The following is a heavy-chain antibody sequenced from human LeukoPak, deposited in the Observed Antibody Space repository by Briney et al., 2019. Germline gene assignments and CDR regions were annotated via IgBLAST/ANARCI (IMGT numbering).Heavy chain of an antibody. D-gene: IGHD6-6*01. Sequence: GGSLRLSCAASGFTFSSYAMSWVRQAPGKGLEWVSAISGSGGSTYYADSVKGRFTISRDNSKNTLYLQMNSLRAEDTAVYYCAKEWFLIAASGCYFDYWGQGTLVTVSS. J-gene: IGHJ4*02. V-gene: IGHV3-23*01. CDR2: ISGSGGST. CDR1: GFTFSSYA. CDR3: AKEWFLIAASGCYFDY.